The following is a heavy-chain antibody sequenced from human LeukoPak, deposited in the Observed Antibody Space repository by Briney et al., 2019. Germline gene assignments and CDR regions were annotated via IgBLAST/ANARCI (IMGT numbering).Heavy chain of an antibody. V-gene: IGHV3-30*01. CDR3: ARAFVMYSSSSDDAFDI. D-gene: IGHD6-6*01. Sequence: GRSLRLSCAASGFTFSSYAMHWVRQAPGKGLEWVAVISYDGSNKYYADSVKGRFTISRDNSKNTLYLQMNSLRAEDTAVYYCARAFVMYSSSSDDAFDIWGQGTMVTVSS. CDR1: GFTFSSYA. CDR2: ISYDGSNK. J-gene: IGHJ3*02.